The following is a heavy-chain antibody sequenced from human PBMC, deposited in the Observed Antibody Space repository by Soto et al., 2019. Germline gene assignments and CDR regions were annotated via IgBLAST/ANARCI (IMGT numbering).Heavy chain of an antibody. V-gene: IGHV3-53*01. Sequence: GGSLRLSCAASGFTVSSNYMSWVRQAPGKGLEWVSVIYSGGSTYYADSVKGRFTISRDNSKNTLYLQMNSLRAEDTAVYYCARSGYYYYGMYVWGPGTTVTVSS. CDR3: ARSGYYYYGMYV. CDR2: IYSGGST. J-gene: IGHJ6*02. CDR1: GFTVSSNY.